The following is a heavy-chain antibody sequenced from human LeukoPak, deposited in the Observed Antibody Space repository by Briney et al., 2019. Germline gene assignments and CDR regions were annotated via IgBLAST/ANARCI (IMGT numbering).Heavy chain of an antibody. J-gene: IGHJ6*03. D-gene: IGHD4-17*01. CDR2: INPSGGST. V-gene: IGHV1-46*01. CDR3: ARDRRETVTTIYYYMDV. Sequence: ASVKVSCKASGYTFTGYYMHWVRQAPGQGLEWMGIINPSGGSTSYAQKFQGRVTMTRDMSTSTVYMELSSLRSEDTAVYYCARDRRETVTTIYYYMDVWGKGTTVIVSS. CDR1: GYTFTGYY.